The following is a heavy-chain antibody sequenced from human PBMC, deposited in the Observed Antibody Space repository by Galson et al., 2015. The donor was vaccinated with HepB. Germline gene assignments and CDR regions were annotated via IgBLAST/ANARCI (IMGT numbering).Heavy chain of an antibody. CDR3: ARVAERGLPGRYFDWQSY. J-gene: IGHJ4*02. D-gene: IGHD3-9*01. CDR2: INPNSGGT. CDR1: GYTFTGYY. Sequence: SVKVSCKASGYTFTGYYMHWVRQAPGQGLEWMGWINPNSGGTNYAQKFQGRVTMTRDTSISTAYMELSRLRSDDTAVYYCARVAERGLPGRYFDWQSYWGQGTLVTVSS. V-gene: IGHV1-2*02.